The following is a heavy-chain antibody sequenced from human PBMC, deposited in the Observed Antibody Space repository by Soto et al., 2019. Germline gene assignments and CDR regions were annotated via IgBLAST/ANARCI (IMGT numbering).Heavy chain of an antibody. V-gene: IGHV4-30-4*01. CDR3: ARGPSGDKVDY. Sequence: QVQLQESGPGLVKPSETLSLTCTVPGGSISNVNYCWSWIRQSPDKGPEWIGRIYNGGSTYNNPSLKRRVTISVDTSKNQFSLKLSSMSAADTAVYYCARGPSGDKVDYWGQGTLVTVSS. J-gene: IGHJ4*02. CDR1: GGSISNVNYC. CDR2: IYNGGST. D-gene: IGHD7-27*01.